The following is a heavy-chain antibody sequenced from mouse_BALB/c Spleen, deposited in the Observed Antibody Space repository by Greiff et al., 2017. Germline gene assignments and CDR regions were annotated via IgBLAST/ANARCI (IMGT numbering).Heavy chain of an antibody. CDR2: IWSGGST. CDR1: GFSLTSYG. J-gene: IGHJ4*01. D-gene: IGHD1-1*01. V-gene: IGHV2-2*02. Sequence: VKLVESGPGLVQPSQSLSITCTVSGFSLTSYGVHWVRQSPGKGLEWLGVIWSGGSTDYNAAFISRLSISKDNSKSQVFFKMNSLQANDTAIYYCARNGGYYGSSYAMDYWGQGTSVTVSS. CDR3: ARNGGYYGSSYAMDY.